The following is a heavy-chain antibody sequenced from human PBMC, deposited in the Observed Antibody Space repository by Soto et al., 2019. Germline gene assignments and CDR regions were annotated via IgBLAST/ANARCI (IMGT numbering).Heavy chain of an antibody. CDR1: GYTLTSYA. V-gene: IGHV1-3*01. J-gene: IGHJ3*02. CDR2: INAGNGNT. CDR3: ARGMDTAAWPYAFDI. Sequence: ASVKVSCKASGYTLTSYAMHWVRQAPGQRLEWMGWINAGNGNTKYSQKFQGRVTITRDTSASTAYMELSSLRSEDTAVYYCARGMDTAAWPYAFDIWGQGTMVTVSS. D-gene: IGHD5-18*01.